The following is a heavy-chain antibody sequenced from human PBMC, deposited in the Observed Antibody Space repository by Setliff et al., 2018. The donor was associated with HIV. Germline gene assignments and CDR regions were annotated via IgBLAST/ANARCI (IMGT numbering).Heavy chain of an antibody. Sequence: GGSLRLSCAASGFTFSNYEMNWVRQAPGKGLEWVSYISSSGTTIYYADSVKGRFTISRDNAKNSLYLQMNSLRAEDTAVYYCARPNYYGSSGSFDYWGQGTLVTVS. V-gene: IGHV3-48*03. CDR2: ISSSGTTI. J-gene: IGHJ4*02. D-gene: IGHD3-22*01. CDR1: GFTFSNYE. CDR3: ARPNYYGSSGSFDY.